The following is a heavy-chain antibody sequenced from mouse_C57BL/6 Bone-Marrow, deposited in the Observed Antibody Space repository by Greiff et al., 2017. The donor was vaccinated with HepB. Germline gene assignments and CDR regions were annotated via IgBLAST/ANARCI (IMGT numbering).Heavy chain of an antibody. CDR1: GYTFTSYW. Sequence: QVQLQQPGAELVKPGASVKLSCKASGYTFTSYWMHWVKQRPGQGLEWIGMIHPNSGSTNYNEKFKSKATLTVDTSSSTAYMQLSSLTSEDSAVYYCASPVAYWGQGTLVTVSA. CDR2: IHPNSGST. J-gene: IGHJ3*01. V-gene: IGHV1-64*01. CDR3: ASPVAY.